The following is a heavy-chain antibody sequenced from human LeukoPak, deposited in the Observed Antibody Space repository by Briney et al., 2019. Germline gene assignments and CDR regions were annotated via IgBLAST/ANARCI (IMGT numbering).Heavy chain of an antibody. D-gene: IGHD3-10*01. CDR3: ARGKEGTNYFDY. CDR1: GGTFSSYA. V-gene: IGHV1-69*04. CDR2: IIPILGIA. Sequence: SVKVSCKASGGTFSSYAISWVRQVPGQGLEWMGRIIPILGIANYAQKFQGRVTITADKSTSTAYMELSSLRSEDTAMYYCARGKEGTNYFDYWGQGTLVTVSS. J-gene: IGHJ4*02.